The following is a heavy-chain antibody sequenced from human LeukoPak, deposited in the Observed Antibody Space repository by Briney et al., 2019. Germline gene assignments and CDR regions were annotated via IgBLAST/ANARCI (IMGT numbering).Heavy chain of an antibody. V-gene: IGHV1-69*04. D-gene: IGHD3-22*01. CDR2: IIPILGIA. J-gene: IGHJ4*02. Sequence: SVKVSCKASGGTFSSYAISWVRQAPGQGLEWMGRIIPILGIANYAQKFQGRVTITADKSTSTAYMELSSLRSEDTAVYYCARLYYYDSSGCYPIYLKAPFDYWGQGTLVTVSS. CDR1: GGTFSSYA. CDR3: ARLYYYDSSGCYPIYLKAPFDY.